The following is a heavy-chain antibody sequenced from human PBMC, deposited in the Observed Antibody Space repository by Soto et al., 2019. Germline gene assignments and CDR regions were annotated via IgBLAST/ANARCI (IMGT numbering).Heavy chain of an antibody. Sequence: SETLSLTCTVSGGSISSGDYYWSWIRQPPGKGLEWIGYIYYSGSTYYNPSLKSRVTISIDPSKNQFSLKLNSVTAADAAVYYCARTPGGWFDPWGRGTLVTVTS. CDR3: ARTPGGWFDP. J-gene: IGHJ5*02. D-gene: IGHD3-16*01. V-gene: IGHV4-30-4*01. CDR2: IYYSGST. CDR1: GGSISSGDYY.